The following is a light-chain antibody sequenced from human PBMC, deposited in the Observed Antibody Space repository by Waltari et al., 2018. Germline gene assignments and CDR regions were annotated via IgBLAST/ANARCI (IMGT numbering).Light chain of an antibody. CDR1: QNIYTN. J-gene: IGKJ5*01. Sequence: EVVMTPSPATLSVSPGERATISCRASQNIYTNLAWYQQSPGQPPRLLIYRASARASGIPGRFSGSGSGTEFTLTISSLQSEDSAVYYCQQYNVWPPITFGQGTRVEIK. CDR3: QQYNVWPPIT. CDR2: RAS. V-gene: IGKV3-15*01.